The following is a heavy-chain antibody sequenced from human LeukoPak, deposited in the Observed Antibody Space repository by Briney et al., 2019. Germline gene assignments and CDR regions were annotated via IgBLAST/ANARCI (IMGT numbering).Heavy chain of an antibody. D-gene: IGHD6-19*01. Sequence: PSETLSLTCTASGGSISSYYWSWIRQPPGKGLEWLGYIYYSGSTNYNPSLKSRVTISVDTSKNQFSLKLSSVTAADTAVYYCARLVDGEQWLIPAVFDYWGQGTLVTVSS. J-gene: IGHJ4*02. CDR2: IYYSGST. CDR1: GGSISSYY. CDR3: ARLVDGEQWLIPAVFDY. V-gene: IGHV4-59*08.